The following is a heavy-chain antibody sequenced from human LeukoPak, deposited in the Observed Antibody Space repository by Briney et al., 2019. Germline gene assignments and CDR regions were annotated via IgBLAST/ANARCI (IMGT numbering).Heavy chain of an antibody. CDR1: GGSISSYY. D-gene: IGHD2-2*01. CDR3: ARRVVASRGYFDV. Sequence: SETLSLTCTVSGGSISSYYWSWIRQPPGKGLEWIGNIYYSGSTNYNPSLKSRVTISVDTSKNQFSLELRSVTAADTSVYYGARRVVASRGYFDVWGRGTLITVSS. V-gene: IGHV4-59*01. CDR2: IYYSGST. J-gene: IGHJ2*01.